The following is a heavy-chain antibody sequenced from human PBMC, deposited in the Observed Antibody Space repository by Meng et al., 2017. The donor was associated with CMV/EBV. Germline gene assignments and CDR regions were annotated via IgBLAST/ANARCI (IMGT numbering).Heavy chain of an antibody. Sequence: GSGGSISSYYWSWIRQPAGKGLEWIGRIYTSGSTNYNPSLKSRVTMSVDTSKNQFSLKLSSVTAADTTVYYCARDLGAAADPNWFDPWGQGTLVTVSS. J-gene: IGHJ5*02. V-gene: IGHV4-4*07. CDR3: ARDLGAAADPNWFDP. CDR2: IYTSGST. D-gene: IGHD6-13*01. CDR1: GGSISSYY.